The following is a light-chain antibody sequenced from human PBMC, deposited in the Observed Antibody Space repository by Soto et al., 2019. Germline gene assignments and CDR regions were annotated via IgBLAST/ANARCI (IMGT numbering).Light chain of an antibody. Sequence: QSALTQPASVSGSPGQSITISCTGTSSDVGAYNSDSWYQQHPGKAPKLIIYDVSTRPSGISDRFSGSKSGNTASLTISGLQAEDESDYYCSSYTTSVTYVFGTGTQLTVL. CDR2: DVS. CDR1: SSDVGAYNS. CDR3: SSYTTSVTYV. V-gene: IGLV2-14*01. J-gene: IGLJ1*01.